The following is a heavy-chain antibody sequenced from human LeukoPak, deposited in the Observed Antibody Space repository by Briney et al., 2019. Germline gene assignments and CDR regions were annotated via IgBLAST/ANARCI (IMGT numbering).Heavy chain of an antibody. V-gene: IGHV1-46*01. CDR1: GYTFTSYY. CDR3: VLGDYYDSSGYYYSSLDY. CDR2: INPSGGST. D-gene: IGHD3-22*01. Sequence: ASVKVSCKASGYTFTSYYMHWVRQAPGQGLEWMGIINPSGGSTSYAQKFQGRVTMTRDTSTSTVYMELSSLRSEDTAVYYCVLGDYYDSSGYYYSSLDYWGQGTLVTASS. J-gene: IGHJ4*02.